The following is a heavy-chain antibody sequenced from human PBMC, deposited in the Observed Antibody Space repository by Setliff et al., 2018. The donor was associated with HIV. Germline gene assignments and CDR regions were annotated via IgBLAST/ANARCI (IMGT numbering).Heavy chain of an antibody. Sequence: ASVKVSCKASGYTFTSYYMHWVRRAPGQGLEWMGIINPSGGGTTYARKFQGRVTVTRDTSTTTVYMELSGLRSEDTAVDYCARATEAGTIDYWGQGTRVTVSS. D-gene: IGHD1-1*01. CDR1: GYTFTSYY. CDR2: INPSGGGT. J-gene: IGHJ4*02. CDR3: ARATEAGTIDY. V-gene: IGHV1-46*01.